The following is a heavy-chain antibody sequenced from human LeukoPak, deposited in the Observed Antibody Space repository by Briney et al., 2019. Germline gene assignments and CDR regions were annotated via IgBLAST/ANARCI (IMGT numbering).Heavy chain of an antibody. V-gene: IGHV1-69*04. CDR3: AREPDFYDRSGSPGPGFDN. CDR1: GGTFSSYA. Sequence: SVKVSCKASGGTFSSYAISWVRQAPGQGLEWMGRIIPILGIANYAQKFQGRVTITADKSTSTAYMELSSLRSEDTAVSYCAREPDFYDRSGSPGPGFDNWGQGTLVTVSS. D-gene: IGHD3-22*01. J-gene: IGHJ4*02. CDR2: IIPILGIA.